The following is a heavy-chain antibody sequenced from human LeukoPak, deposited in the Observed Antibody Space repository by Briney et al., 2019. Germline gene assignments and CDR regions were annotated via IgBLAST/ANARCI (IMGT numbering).Heavy chain of an antibody. J-gene: IGHJ4*02. CDR2: IKEDGSAT. CDR1: GFTFSTYW. Sequence: GGSLRLSCAASGFTFSTYWMTWVRQAPGKGPEWVANIKEDGSATYYVDSVKGRFTISRDNAKKSLYLQMNSPRAEDTAVYYCARDSPGYLAYDSWGQGTLVTVSS. D-gene: IGHD1-1*01. V-gene: IGHV3-7*04. CDR3: ARDSPGYLAYDS.